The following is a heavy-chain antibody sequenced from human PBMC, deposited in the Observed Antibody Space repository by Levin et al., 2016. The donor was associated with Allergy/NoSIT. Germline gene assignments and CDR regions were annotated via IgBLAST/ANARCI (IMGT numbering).Heavy chain of an antibody. J-gene: IGHJ4*02. D-gene: IGHD3-22*01. CDR2: LSHSGST. V-gene: IGHV4-59*01. Sequence: WIRQPPGKGLEWIGYLSHSGSTNYNPSLKSRVTISGDTSQNQFSMKLSSVTAADTAVYYCARDPGYYDSSSYDLQSTYYFDYWGQGILVTVSS. CDR3: ARDPGYYDSSSYDLQSTYYFDY.